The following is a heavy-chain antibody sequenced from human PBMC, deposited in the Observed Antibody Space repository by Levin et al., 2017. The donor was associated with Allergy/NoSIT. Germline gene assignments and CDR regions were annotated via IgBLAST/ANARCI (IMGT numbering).Heavy chain of an antibody. CDR3: AREMAGITTMIRERIVIYSIDS. D-gene: IGHD3-10*01. J-gene: IGHJ4*02. Sequence: GGSLRLSCAASGFNFNNYAMSWVRQAPGKGLEWVSAITVTGGRTYYADSVRGRVTIPRDNTRDTVYLQMNSLKFEDTAIYYSAREMAGITTMIRERIVIYSIDSWGQGTLVTVSS. CDR1: GFNFNNYA. V-gene: IGHV3-23*01. CDR2: ITVTGGRT.